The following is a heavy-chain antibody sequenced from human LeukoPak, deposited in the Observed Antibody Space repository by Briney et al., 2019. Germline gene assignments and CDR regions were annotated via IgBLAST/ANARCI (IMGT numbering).Heavy chain of an antibody. V-gene: IGHV3-11*04. D-gene: IGHD2-2*01. CDR2: ISSSGSTI. CDR3: ARGRQLFDY. Sequence: TGGSLRLSCAASGFTFSDYYMSWIRQAPGKGLEWVSCISSSGSTIYYADSVEGRITISRDNAKNSLYLQMNSQRAEDTAVYYCARGRQLFDYWGQGTLVTVSS. CDR1: GFTFSDYY. J-gene: IGHJ4*02.